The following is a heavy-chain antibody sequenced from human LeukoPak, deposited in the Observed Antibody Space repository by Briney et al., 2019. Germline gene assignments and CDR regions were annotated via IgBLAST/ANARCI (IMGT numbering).Heavy chain of an antibody. J-gene: IGHJ6*02. Sequence: GGSLRLSCAASGFSFSSHVMHWVRQAPGKGLEWVSGISGSGGDTYYADSVKGRFTISRDNAKNSLYLQMNSLRAEDTAVYYCARRVSGMDVWGQGTTVTVSS. CDR1: GFSFSSHV. CDR2: ISGSGGDT. V-gene: IGHV3-23*01. D-gene: IGHD6-6*01. CDR3: ARRVSGMDV.